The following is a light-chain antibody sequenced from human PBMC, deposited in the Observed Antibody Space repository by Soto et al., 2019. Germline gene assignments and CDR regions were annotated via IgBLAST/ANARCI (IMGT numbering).Light chain of an antibody. CDR2: GAS. CDR3: QQYGSSLGVT. J-gene: IGKJ4*01. Sequence: EIVLTQSPGTLPLSPGERATLSSRASQSVSSSYLAWYQQKPRQATRLLIYGASSRANGIPDRFSGSGAGTDFTLTLSRLEPEDFALYYCQQYGSSLGVTFGGGTKVDIK. V-gene: IGKV3-20*01. CDR1: QSVSSSY.